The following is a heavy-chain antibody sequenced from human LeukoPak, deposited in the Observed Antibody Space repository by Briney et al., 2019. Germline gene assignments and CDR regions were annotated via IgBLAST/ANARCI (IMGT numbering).Heavy chain of an antibody. D-gene: IGHD5-18*01. CDR1: GFTVSSNY. CDR2: IYDGGGT. V-gene: IGHV3-66*01. Sequence: GGSLRLSCAASGFTVSSNYMNWVRQAPGKGLEWVSVIYDGGGTDYADSVKGRFTISRDNSKNMLYLQMNSLRAEDTAVYYCARGYSYGYIRYWGQGTLVTVSS. CDR3: ARGYSYGYIRY. J-gene: IGHJ4*02.